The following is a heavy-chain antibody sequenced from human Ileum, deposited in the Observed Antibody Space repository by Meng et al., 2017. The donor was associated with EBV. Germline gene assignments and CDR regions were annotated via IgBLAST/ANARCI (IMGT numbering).Heavy chain of an antibody. CDR3: ASSDYYRSDY. D-gene: IGHD3-22*01. J-gene: IGHJ4*02. CDR1: GASISRSDW. V-gene: IGHV4-4*02. Sequence: QVQLQESGPGLVKPSETLSLTCAVSGASISRSDWWSWVRQPPGKGLEWIGDTSHSGSTNYSPSLKSRVTISLDKSKNQLSLKLNSVTAADTAVYYCASSDYYRSDYWGQGTLVTVSS. CDR2: TSHSGST.